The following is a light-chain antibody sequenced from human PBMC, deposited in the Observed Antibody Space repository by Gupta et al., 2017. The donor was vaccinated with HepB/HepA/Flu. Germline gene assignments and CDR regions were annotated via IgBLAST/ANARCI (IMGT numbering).Light chain of an antibody. Sequence: AIQLTQSPSSLSASVGDRVTITCRASQGISSALAWYQQKPGKSPKLLIYDASSLESGVPSRFSGSGSGTDFTLTISSLQPEDFATYYRQQFNALLTFGGGTEVEIK. CDR2: DAS. J-gene: IGKJ4*01. CDR1: QGISSA. CDR3: QQFNALLT. V-gene: IGKV1-13*02.